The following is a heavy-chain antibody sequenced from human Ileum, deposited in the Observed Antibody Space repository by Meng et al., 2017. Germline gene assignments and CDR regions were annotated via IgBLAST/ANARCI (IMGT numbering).Heavy chain of an antibody. D-gene: IGHD2-21*02. V-gene: IGHV3-23*01. CDR3: AKDPRPLYCGDDCYPLY. Sequence: GESLKISCAASGFTFSNYAMSWVRQAPGKGLEWVSVISSSGGYTYYADSVKGRFTISRDNSKNTLYLQMNSLRAEDTAVYYCAKDPRPLYCGDDCYPLYWGQGALVTVSS. CDR2: ISSSGGYT. J-gene: IGHJ4*02. CDR1: GFTFSNYA.